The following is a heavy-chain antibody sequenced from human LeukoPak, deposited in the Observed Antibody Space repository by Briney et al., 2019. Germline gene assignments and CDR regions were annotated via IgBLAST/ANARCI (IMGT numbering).Heavy chain of an antibody. Sequence: PGRSLRLSCAASGFTFSSYGMHWVRQAPGKGLEWVAVISYDGSNKYYADSVKGRFTISRDNSKNTLYLQMNSLGAEDTAVYYCAKDRDVLPHYWGQGALVAVSS. D-gene: IGHD3-9*01. V-gene: IGHV3-30*18. CDR3: AKDRDVLPHY. CDR2: ISYDGSNK. J-gene: IGHJ4*02. CDR1: GFTFSSYG.